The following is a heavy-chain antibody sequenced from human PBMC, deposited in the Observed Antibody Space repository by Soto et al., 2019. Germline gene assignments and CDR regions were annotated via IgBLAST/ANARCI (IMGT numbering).Heavy chain of an antibody. Sequence: SETLSLTCAVYGGSFSGYYWSWIRQPPGKGLEWIGEINHSGSTNYNPSLKSRVTISVDTSKNQFSLKLSSVTAADTAVYYCRTQYDSSGYPNKIDYSGQVTLVTVSS. CDR1: GGSFSGYY. CDR2: INHSGST. J-gene: IGHJ4*02. D-gene: IGHD3-22*01. CDR3: RTQYDSSGYPNKIDY. V-gene: IGHV4-34*01.